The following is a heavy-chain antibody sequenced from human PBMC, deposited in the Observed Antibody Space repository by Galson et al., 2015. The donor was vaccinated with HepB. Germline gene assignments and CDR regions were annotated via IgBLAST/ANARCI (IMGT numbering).Heavy chain of an antibody. V-gene: IGHV3-30*04. CDR3: ARSSGGSYPQSRNFAS. J-gene: IGHJ4*02. Sequence: SLRLSCAASGFTFSTYTMNWVRQAPGKGLEWVALIAPDGIDKYYADSVKGRFTISRDNSKNTLYLQMDSLRIEDTAVYYCARSSGGSYPQSRNFASWGQGALVTVSS. D-gene: IGHD3-16*02. CDR2: IAPDGIDK. CDR1: GFTFSTYT.